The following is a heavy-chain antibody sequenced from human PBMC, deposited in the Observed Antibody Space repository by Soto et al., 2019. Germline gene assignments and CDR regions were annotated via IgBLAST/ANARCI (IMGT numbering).Heavy chain of an antibody. V-gene: IGHV3-23*01. CDR1: GFTFIDYA. CDR2: LSGSGGTT. J-gene: IGHJ6*02. D-gene: IGHD6-19*01. CDR3: PNTKQWLVKDYHFGLDV. Sequence: GWSLRLSFAASGFTFIDYAMSWGRQAPGKALEWGSTLSGSGGTTNHADSVKGRFTMSRDNSKTRLYLQMRSLRAEDTATYYCPNTKQWLVKDYHFGLDVWGQGTTVTVSS.